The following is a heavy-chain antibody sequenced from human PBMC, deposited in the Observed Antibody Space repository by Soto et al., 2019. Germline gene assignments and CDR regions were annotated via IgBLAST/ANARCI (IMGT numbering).Heavy chain of an antibody. CDR3: AKDGEEYSSYGYYYYYGMDV. Sequence: PGGSLRLSCAASGFTFSSYGMHWVRQAPGKGLEWVAVISYDGSNKYYADSVKGRFTISRDNSKNTLYLQMNSLRAEDTAVYYCAKDGEEYSSYGYYYYYGMDVWGQGTTVTGLL. CDR1: GFTFSSYG. D-gene: IGHD6-6*01. CDR2: ISYDGSNK. J-gene: IGHJ6*02. V-gene: IGHV3-30*18.